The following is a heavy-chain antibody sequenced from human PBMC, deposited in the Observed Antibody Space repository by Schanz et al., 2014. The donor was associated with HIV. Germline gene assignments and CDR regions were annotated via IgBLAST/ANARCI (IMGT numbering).Heavy chain of an antibody. CDR1: GFTFSNYA. V-gene: IGHV3-30*04. Sequence: QVQLVESGGGVVQPGRSLRLSCAVSGFTFSNYAMHWVRQAPGKGVEWVAVIWYDGSNKYYADSVKGRFTIARDTFKNTVYLQMNSLRSEDTAVYYCAKASESIFGVEGLDFWGQGTLVIVSS. CDR3: AKASESIFGVEGLDF. J-gene: IGHJ4*02. D-gene: IGHD3-3*01. CDR2: IWYDGSNK.